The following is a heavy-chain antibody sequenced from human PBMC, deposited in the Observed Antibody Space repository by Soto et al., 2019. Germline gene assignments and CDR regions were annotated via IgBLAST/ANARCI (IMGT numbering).Heavy chain of an antibody. Sequence: GGSLRLSCAASGFTFSNYWMSWVRQAPGKGLEWVANIKQDGSEKYYVDSVKGRFTISRDNAKNSLYLQMNSLRAEDTAVYYCARASELWSGYYRPPKRLGQASRIDNYYYYGMDVWGQGTTVTVSS. CDR1: GFTFSNYW. CDR2: IKQDGSEK. CDR3: ARASELWSGYYRPPKRLGQASRIDNYYYYGMDV. V-gene: IGHV3-7*03. J-gene: IGHJ6*02. D-gene: IGHD3-3*01.